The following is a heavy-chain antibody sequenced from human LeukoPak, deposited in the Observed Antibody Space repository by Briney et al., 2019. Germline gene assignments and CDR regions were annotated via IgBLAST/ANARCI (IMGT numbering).Heavy chain of an antibody. V-gene: IGHV3-23*01. D-gene: IGHD3-3*01. Sequence: GGSLRLSCAASGFTFSSYAMSWVRQAPGKGLEWVSAISGSGGSTYYADSVKGRFTISRDNSKNTLYLQMNSLRAEDTAVYYCAKHRSYYDFWSGYGKWFDPWGQGTLVTVSS. CDR1: GFTFSSYA. J-gene: IGHJ5*02. CDR3: AKHRSYYDFWSGYGKWFDP. CDR2: ISGSGGST.